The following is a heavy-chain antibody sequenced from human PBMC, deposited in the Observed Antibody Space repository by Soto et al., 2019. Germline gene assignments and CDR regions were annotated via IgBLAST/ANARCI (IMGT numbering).Heavy chain of an antibody. Sequence: ASVKVSCKASGYTFTSYGISWVRQAPGQGLEWMGWISAYNGNTNYAQKHQGRVTMTTDTSTSTANMEMRSLKTDDTAVYYSARDGSDCSSTSCYAPTPWFDPWGQGTLVTVSS. CDR1: GYTFTSYG. CDR2: ISAYNGNT. J-gene: IGHJ5*02. V-gene: IGHV1-18*01. D-gene: IGHD2-2*01. CDR3: ARDGSDCSSTSCYAPTPWFDP.